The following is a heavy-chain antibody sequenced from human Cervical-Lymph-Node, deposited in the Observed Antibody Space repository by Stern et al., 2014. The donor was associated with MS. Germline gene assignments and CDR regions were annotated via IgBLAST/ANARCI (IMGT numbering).Heavy chain of an antibody. J-gene: IGHJ4*02. D-gene: IGHD6-19*01. CDR1: GGSISNSAYY. V-gene: IGHV4-39*01. Sequence: QLQLQESGPGLVTPSETLSLTCSVSGGSISNSAYYWAWIRQPPGKGLECIGNIFYNSDYSHYNPSLKSRVPIPVNPPKNQFPLSLTSVTAADTAVYYCARARRYPGVAVTGLDFWGPGTLVTVAS. CDR3: ARARRYPGVAVTGLDF. CDR2: IFYNSDYS.